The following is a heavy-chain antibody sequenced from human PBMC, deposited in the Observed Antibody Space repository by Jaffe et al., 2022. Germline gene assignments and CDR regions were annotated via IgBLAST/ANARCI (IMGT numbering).Heavy chain of an antibody. Sequence: EVQLVESGGVVVQPGGSLRLSCAASGFTFDDYAMHWVRQAPGKGLEWVSLISWDGGSTYYADSVKGRFTISRDNSKNSLYLQMNSLRAEDTALYYCAKDATPYSSSWYSAFDIWGQGTMVTVSS. CDR2: ISWDGGST. D-gene: IGHD6-13*01. CDR1: GFTFDDYA. J-gene: IGHJ3*02. CDR3: AKDATPYSSSWYSAFDI. V-gene: IGHV3-43D*04.